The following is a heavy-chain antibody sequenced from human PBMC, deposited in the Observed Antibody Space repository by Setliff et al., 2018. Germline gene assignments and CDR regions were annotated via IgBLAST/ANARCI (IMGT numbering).Heavy chain of an antibody. CDR1: GFTFSSLW. Sequence: GGSLRLSCAASGFTFSSLWMSWVRQVPGKGLEWLASINPHGSEKYYADSVKGRFTISRDNAKNSLSLQMNNLRIEDTAVYYCFGAGTCSYWGQGTLVTVSS. J-gene: IGHJ4*02. V-gene: IGHV3-7*01. CDR3: FGAGTCSY. D-gene: IGHD3-10*01. CDR2: INPHGSEK.